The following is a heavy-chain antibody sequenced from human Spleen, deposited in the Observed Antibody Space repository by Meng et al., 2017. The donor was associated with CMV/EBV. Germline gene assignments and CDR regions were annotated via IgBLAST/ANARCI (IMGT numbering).Heavy chain of an antibody. Sequence: GGSLRLSCVASGFTFSGYSMNWVRQTPGKGLEWVSSITSRSSNTYYSDSVKGRFTISRDNAKNSLYLQMNSLRAEDTAVYYCAKDPAPMVWGQGTLVTVSS. CDR1: GFTFSGYS. CDR2: ITSRSSNT. D-gene: IGHD3-10*01. J-gene: IGHJ4*02. V-gene: IGHV3-21*01. CDR3: AKDPAPMV.